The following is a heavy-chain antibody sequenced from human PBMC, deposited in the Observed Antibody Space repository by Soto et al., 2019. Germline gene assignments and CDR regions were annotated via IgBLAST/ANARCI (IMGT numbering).Heavy chain of an antibody. CDR1: GYTFTSYG. CDR2: ISAYNGNT. J-gene: IGHJ4*02. V-gene: IGHV1-18*01. CDR3: ARVYRITMVRGELSEY. Sequence: QVQLVQSGAEVKKPGASVKVSCKASGYTFTSYGISWVRQAPGQGLEWMGWISAYNGNTNYAQKLQGRVTMTTDTSTSTASMELGSLRSDDTAVYYCARVYRITMVRGELSEYWGQGTLVTVSS. D-gene: IGHD3-10*01.